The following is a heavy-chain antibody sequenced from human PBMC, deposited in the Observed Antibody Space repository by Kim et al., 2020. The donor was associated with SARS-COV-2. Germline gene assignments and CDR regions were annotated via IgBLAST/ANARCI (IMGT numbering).Heavy chain of an antibody. CDR2: ISGSGGST. J-gene: IGHJ6*02. D-gene: IGHD3-22*01. CDR1: GFTFSSYA. CDR3: ALSGYHLYYYYGMDV. V-gene: IGHV3-23*01. Sequence: GGSLRLSCAASGFTFSSYAMSWVRQAPGKGLEWVSAISGSGGSTYYADSVKGRFTISRDNSKNTLYLQMNSLRAEDTAVYYCALSGYHLYYYYGMDVWGQGTTVTVSS.